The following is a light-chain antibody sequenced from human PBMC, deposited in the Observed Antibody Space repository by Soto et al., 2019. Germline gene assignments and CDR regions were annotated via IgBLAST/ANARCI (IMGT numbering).Light chain of an antibody. J-gene: IGKJ1*01. V-gene: IGKV1-9*01. Sequence: IQFTHAPSSLYASVLDRVTLTFLASQDSTKYLAWYQQKPGKSPNLLIYDASTLHSGVPSRFSGSGSGTDFTLTISSLQPDDFATYYCQHYNSYSEACGQGTKVDIK. CDR3: QHYNSYSEA. CDR1: QDSTKY. CDR2: DAS.